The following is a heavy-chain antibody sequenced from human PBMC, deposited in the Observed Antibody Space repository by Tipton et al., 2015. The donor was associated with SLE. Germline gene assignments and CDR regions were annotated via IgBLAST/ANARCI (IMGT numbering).Heavy chain of an antibody. Sequence: TLSLTCTVSGGSISRGGYYWSWIRQLPGKGLEWIGSISYSGSTYDNPSLKSRVTISADMSKNQFSLTLNSVTAADTAVYYCAGGVATSNYWGQGTLVTVSS. J-gene: IGHJ4*02. CDR1: GGSISRGGYY. CDR3: AGGVATSNY. D-gene: IGHD5-12*01. CDR2: ISYSGST. V-gene: IGHV4-39*07.